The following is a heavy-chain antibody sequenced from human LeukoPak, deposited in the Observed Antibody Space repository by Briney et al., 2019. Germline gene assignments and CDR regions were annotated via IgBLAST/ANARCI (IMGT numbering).Heavy chain of an antibody. CDR3: ASRPYYYDSSGYLYAFDI. D-gene: IGHD3-22*01. V-gene: IGHV1-69*13. CDR2: IIPIFGTA. CDR1: GGTFSSYA. J-gene: IGHJ3*02. Sequence: SVKVSCKASGGTFSSYAISWVRQAPGQGLEWMGGIIPIFGTANYAQKLQGRVTITADESTSTAYMELSSLRSEDTAVYYCASRPYYYDSSGYLYAFDIWGQGTMVTVSS.